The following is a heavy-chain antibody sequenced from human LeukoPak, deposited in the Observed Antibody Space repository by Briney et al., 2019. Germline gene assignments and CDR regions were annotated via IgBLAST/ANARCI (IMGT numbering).Heavy chain of an antibody. D-gene: IGHD2-15*01. J-gene: IGHJ6*04. CDR3: ARYVYCSGGSCYINYCGMDV. V-gene: IGHV1-18*04. Sequence: ASVKVSCKASGYTFTSYGISWVRQAPGQGLEWMGWISAYNGNTNYAQKLQGRVTMTTDTSTSTAYMELRSLRSDDTAVYYCARYVYCSGGSCYINYCGMDVWGKGTTVTVSS. CDR1: GYTFTSYG. CDR2: ISAYNGNT.